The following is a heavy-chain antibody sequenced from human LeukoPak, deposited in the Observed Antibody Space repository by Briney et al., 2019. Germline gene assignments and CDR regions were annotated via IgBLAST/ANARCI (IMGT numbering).Heavy chain of an antibody. J-gene: IGHJ4*02. CDR1: GGSISSAYYY. CDR2: IYYSGST. CDR3: ARVRRYYYDSSGYQKGIDY. D-gene: IGHD3-22*01. V-gene: IGHV4-31*03. Sequence: PSQTLSLTCTVSGGSISSAYYYWSWIRQHPGKGLEWIGYIYYSGSTYYNPSLKSRVSISVDTSKNQFSLNLDSVTAADTAVYYCARVRRYYYDSSGYQKGIDYWGQGTLFTVSS.